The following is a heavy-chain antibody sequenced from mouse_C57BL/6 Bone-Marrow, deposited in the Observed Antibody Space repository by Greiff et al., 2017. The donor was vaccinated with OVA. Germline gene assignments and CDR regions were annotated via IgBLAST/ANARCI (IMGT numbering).Heavy chain of an antibody. D-gene: IGHD2-2*01. Sequence: VKLMESGPELVKPGASVKLSCKASGYTFTSYGINWVKQRPGQGLEWIGWIYPRDGSTKYNEQFKGKATLTVDTSSSTAYMELHSLTSEDSAVYFCGGWLGRGGYWGQGTTLTVSS. CDR1: GYTFTSYG. J-gene: IGHJ2*01. CDR3: GGWLGRGGY. V-gene: IGHV1-85*01. CDR2: IYPRDGST.